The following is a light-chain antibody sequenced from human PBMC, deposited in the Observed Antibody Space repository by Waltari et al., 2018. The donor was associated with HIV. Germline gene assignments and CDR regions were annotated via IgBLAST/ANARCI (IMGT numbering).Light chain of an antibody. Sequence: QSVLTQPPSASGTPGQRVIISCSGTTSNIGSNYVCWYQQLPGTAPKLLIYRNYQRPSGVPARFSGSKSGTSASLAISGLRSEDEADYYCAAWDDSLSGPVFGGGTQLTVL. V-gene: IGLV1-47*01. CDR2: RNY. CDR3: AAWDDSLSGPV. CDR1: TSNIGSNY. J-gene: IGLJ7*01.